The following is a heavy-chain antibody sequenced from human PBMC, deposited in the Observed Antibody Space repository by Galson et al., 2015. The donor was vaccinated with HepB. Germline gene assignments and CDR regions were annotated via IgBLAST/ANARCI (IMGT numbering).Heavy chain of an antibody. CDR3: ARAVRNQLLSEY. V-gene: IGHV1-8*01. CDR1: GYTFTSYD. CDR2: MNPKSTNT. Sequence: SVKVSCKASGYTFTSYDVTWVRQAPGQGLEWMGWMNPKSTNTGYARKFQGRVTMTGDTSMDTAYMELGSLTSEDTAVYYCARAVRNQLLSEYWGQGTLVTVSS. D-gene: IGHD1-26*01. J-gene: IGHJ4*02.